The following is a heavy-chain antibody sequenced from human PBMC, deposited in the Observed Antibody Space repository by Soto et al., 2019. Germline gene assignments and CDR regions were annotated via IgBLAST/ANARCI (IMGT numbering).Heavy chain of an antibody. CDR1: GFTFSSYS. Sequence: EVQLVESGGGLVKPGGSLRLSCAASGFTFSSYSMNWVRQAPGKGLEWVSSISSSSSYIYYADSVKGRFTISRDNAKNSLYLQMNSLRAEDTAVYYCAGPQDGYRTASYFDYWGQGTLVTVSS. CDR3: AGPQDGYRTASYFDY. J-gene: IGHJ4*02. CDR2: ISSSSSYI. V-gene: IGHV3-21*01. D-gene: IGHD6-25*01.